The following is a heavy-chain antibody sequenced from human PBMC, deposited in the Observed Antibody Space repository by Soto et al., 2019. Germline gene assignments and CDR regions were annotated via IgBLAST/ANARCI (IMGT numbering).Heavy chain of an antibody. CDR3: TTSLVSGPPDY. D-gene: IGHD6-6*01. J-gene: IGHJ4*02. V-gene: IGHV3-15*07. Sequence: GGSLRLSCAAPGFTFSNAWVNWVRPAPGKGLEWVGRIKSKTDGGTTDYAAPVKGRFTISRDDSKNMLYLQMNSLKAEDTAVYYCTTSLVSGPPDYWGQGTLVTVSS. CDR1: GFTFSNAW. CDR2: IKSKTDGGTT.